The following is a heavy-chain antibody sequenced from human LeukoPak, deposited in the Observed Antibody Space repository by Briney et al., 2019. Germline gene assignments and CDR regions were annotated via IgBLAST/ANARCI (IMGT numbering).Heavy chain of an antibody. Sequence: PSETLSLTCTVSGGSISSYYWSWIRQPPGKGLEWIGYIYYSGSTNYNPSLKSRVTISVDTSKNQFSLKLTSVTAADTAMYYCARVQWELGFDYWGQGTLVTVSS. V-gene: IGHV4-59*12. D-gene: IGHD4-23*01. J-gene: IGHJ4*02. CDR2: IYYSGST. CDR1: GGSISSYY. CDR3: ARVQWELGFDY.